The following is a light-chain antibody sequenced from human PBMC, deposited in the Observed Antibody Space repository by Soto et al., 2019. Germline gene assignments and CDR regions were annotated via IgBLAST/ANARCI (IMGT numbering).Light chain of an antibody. J-gene: IGKJ2*01. Sequence: EIVLTQSPGTLSLSPGERATLSCRASQSVSSNSLAWYQQKPGQAPRLLINGASTRAAGIPDRFSGSGSGTDFTLTISRLEPEDFAVYYCQQYGNSYTFGQGTKVDIK. CDR2: GAS. CDR3: QQYGNSYT. V-gene: IGKV3-20*01. CDR1: QSVSSNS.